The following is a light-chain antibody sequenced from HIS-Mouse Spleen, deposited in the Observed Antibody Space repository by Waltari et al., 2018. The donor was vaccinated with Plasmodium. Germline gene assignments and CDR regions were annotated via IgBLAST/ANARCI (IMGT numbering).Light chain of an antibody. J-gene: IGKJ2*01. CDR1: QSVSSN. V-gene: IGKV3-15*01. Sequence: EIVMTQSPATLSVSPGERATLSCRASQSVSSNLAWYQQKPGQAPRLLVYGASTRGTGIPARFSGSGSGTEFTLTISSLQSEDFAVYYCQQYNNGPPYTVGQGTKLGIK. CDR3: QQYNNGPPYT. CDR2: GAS.